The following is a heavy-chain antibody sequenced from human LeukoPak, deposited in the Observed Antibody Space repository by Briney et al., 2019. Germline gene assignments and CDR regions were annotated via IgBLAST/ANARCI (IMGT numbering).Heavy chain of an antibody. V-gene: IGHV3-11*01. CDR2: ISSSGSTI. J-gene: IGHJ5*02. CDR1: GFTFSDYY. D-gene: IGHD2-2*01. Sequence: GGSLRLFCAASGFTFSDYYMSWIRQAPGKGLEGVSYISSSGSTIYYADSVKGRFTISRDNAKNSLYLQMNSLRAEDTAVYYCARDRGYQLLSGWVDPWGQGTLVTVSS. CDR3: ARDRGYQLLSGWVDP.